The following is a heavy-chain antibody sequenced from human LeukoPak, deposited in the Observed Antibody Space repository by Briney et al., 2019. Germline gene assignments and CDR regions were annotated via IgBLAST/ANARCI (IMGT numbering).Heavy chain of an antibody. CDR1: GYTFTSYG. V-gene: IGHV1-69*13. CDR3: ARVRHGDFWSGHGMDV. Sequence: GASVKVSCKASGYTFTSYGISWVRQAPGQGLEWMGGIIPIFGTANYAQKFQGRVTITADESTSTAYMELSSLRSEDTAVYYCARVRHGDFWSGHGMDVWGQGTTVTVSS. J-gene: IGHJ6*02. D-gene: IGHD3-3*01. CDR2: IIPIFGTA.